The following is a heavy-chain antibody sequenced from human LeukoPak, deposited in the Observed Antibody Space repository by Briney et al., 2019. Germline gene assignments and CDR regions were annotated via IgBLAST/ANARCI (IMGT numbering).Heavy chain of an antibody. CDR3: ARGYDGMDV. Sequence: GRSLRLSCAASGFTFSRYWMHWVRQAPGKGLVWVSRINSDGSSTNYADSVKGRFTISRDNAKNTLYVQMNSLRDEDTAVYYCARGYDGMDVWAKGTRSPSP. J-gene: IGHJ6*02. V-gene: IGHV3-74*01. CDR2: INSDGSST. CDR1: GFTFSRYW.